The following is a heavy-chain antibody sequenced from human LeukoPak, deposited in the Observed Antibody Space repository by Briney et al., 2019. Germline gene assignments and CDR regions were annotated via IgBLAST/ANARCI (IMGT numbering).Heavy chain of an antibody. D-gene: IGHD3-10*02. V-gene: IGHV3-30*04. CDR1: GFTFSSYV. CDR2: ISYDGSNE. J-gene: IGHJ6*04. Sequence: PRGSLRLSCAASGFTFSSYVMHWVRQAPGKGLEWVAIISYDGSNEYYADSVKGRFTISRDNAKNSLYLQMNSLRAEDTAVYYCAELGITMIGGVWGKGTTVTISS. CDR3: AELGITMIGGV.